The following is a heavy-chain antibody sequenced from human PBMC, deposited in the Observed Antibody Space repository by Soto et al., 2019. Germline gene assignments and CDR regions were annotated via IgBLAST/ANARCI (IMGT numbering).Heavy chain of an antibody. J-gene: IGHJ6*02. CDR3: ARGANSGGMDV. CDR2: IGTAGDT. V-gene: IGHV3-13*04. CDR1: GFTFSSYD. Sequence: EVQLVESGGGLVQPGGSLRLSCAASGFTFSSYDMHWVRQATGKGLEWVSAIGTAGDTYYPGSVKGRFTISRENAKNSLYLQMNSLRAGDTAVYYCARGANSGGMDVWGQGITVTVSS. D-gene: IGHD1-1*01.